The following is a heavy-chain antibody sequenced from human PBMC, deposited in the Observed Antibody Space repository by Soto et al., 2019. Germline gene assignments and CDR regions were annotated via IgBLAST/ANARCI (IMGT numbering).Heavy chain of an antibody. CDR2: IYSGGST. Sequence: EVQLVESGGGLVQPGGSLRLSCAASGFTVSSNYMSWVRQAPGKGLEWVSVIYSGGSTYYADSVKGRFTISRHNSKNTLYLQMNSLRAEDTAVYYRACTVTTFYYYYYMDVWGKGTTVTVSS. D-gene: IGHD4-17*01. V-gene: IGHV3-53*04. J-gene: IGHJ6*03. CDR3: ACTVTTFYYYYYMDV. CDR1: GFTVSSNY.